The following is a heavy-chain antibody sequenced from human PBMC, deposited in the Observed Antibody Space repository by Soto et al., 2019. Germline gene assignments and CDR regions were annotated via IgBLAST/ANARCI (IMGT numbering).Heavy chain of an antibody. V-gene: IGHV4-31*03. CDR3: ARGSPRYCSGGSCPVFDY. D-gene: IGHD2-15*01. J-gene: IGHJ4*02. CDR1: GGSISSGGYY. CDR2: IYYSGST. Sequence: SETLSLTCTVSGGSISSGGYYWSWIRQHPGKGLEWIGYIYYSGSTYYNPSLKSRVTISVDTSKNQFSLKLSSVTAADTAVYYRARGSPRYCSGGSCPVFDYWGQGTLVTVSS.